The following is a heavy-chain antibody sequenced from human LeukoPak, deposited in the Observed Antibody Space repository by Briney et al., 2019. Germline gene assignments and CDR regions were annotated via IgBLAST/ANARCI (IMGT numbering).Heavy chain of an antibody. CDR1: GFTSIAYA. CDR2: ISGGGVTT. D-gene: IGHD3-22*01. CDR3: AKFGDYYDSIGHDY. Sequence: GGSLRLSCVGSGFTSIAYALTWARQAPGKGLEWVSGISGGGVTTYYADSVKGRFTISRDNSKNTLYLQMNSLRAEDTAVYYCAKFGDYYDSIGHDYWGQGTLVTVSS. J-gene: IGHJ4*02. V-gene: IGHV3-23*01.